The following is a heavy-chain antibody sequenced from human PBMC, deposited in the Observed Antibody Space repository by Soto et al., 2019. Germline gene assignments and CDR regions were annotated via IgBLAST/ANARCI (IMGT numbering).Heavy chain of an antibody. CDR2: IYYSGST. D-gene: IGHD2-2*01. V-gene: IGHV4-39*01. CDR3: ARQIRYCSSTSCLNYFDY. J-gene: IGHJ4*02. Sequence: SETLSLTCTVSGGSISSSSYYWGWIRQPPGKGLEWIGSIYYSGSTYYNPSLKSRVTISVDTSKNQFSLKLSSVTAADTAVYYCARQIRYCSSTSCLNYFDYWGQGTLVTVSS. CDR1: GGSISSSSYY.